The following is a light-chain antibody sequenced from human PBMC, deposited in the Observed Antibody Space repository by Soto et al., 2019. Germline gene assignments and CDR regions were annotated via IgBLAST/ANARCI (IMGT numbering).Light chain of an antibody. CDR3: QQYGSSPPVT. CDR2: GAS. Sequence: EIVLTQSPGTLSLSPGERATLSCRASQSVSSSYLAWYQQKPGQAPRLLIYGASSRATGIPDRFSGSGSGTDFTLTISRLEPEDFAVDYCQQYGSSPPVTFGPGTKVYSK. CDR1: QSVSSSY. J-gene: IGKJ3*01. V-gene: IGKV3-20*01.